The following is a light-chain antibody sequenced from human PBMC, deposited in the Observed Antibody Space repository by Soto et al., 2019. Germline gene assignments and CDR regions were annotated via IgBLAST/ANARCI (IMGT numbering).Light chain of an antibody. CDR2: AAS. J-gene: IGKJ1*01. CDR1: QDISSY. Sequence: AIRMTQSPTSFSASTGDRVTITCRASQDISSYLAWYQQKPGEAPKLLIQAASALQSGVPSRFSGSGSGTEFTLTLSRLQSEDVATYYCQQYYSNRSFGQGTKVEV. CDR3: QQYYSNRS. V-gene: IGKV1-8*01.